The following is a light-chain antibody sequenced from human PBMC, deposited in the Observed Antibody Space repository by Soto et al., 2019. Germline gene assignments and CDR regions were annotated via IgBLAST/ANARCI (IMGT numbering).Light chain of an antibody. CDR2: ASS. J-gene: IGKJ2*01. Sequence: EIVLTQFPGTLSLSPGERATLSCRPSQSLSSSYLVWYQQKPGQAPRLLIYASSLRATGIPGRVSGSGSATYYTLTFSRLEPEDFAVYYCQQQGTFGQGTKLEIK. V-gene: IGKV3-20*01. CDR3: QQQGT. CDR1: QSLSSSY.